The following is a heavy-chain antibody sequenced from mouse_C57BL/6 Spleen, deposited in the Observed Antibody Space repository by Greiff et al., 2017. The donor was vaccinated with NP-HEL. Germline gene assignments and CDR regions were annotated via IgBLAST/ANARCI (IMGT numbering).Heavy chain of an antibody. Sequence: EVHLVESGGGLVKPGGSLKLSCAASGFTFSDYGMHWVRQAPEKGLEWVAYISSGSSTIYYADTVKGRFTISRDNAKNTLFLQMTSLRSEDTAMYYCARKDYGSSYNYAMDYWGQGTSVTVSS. V-gene: IGHV5-17*01. CDR2: ISSGSSTI. CDR3: ARKDYGSSYNYAMDY. CDR1: GFTFSDYG. J-gene: IGHJ4*01. D-gene: IGHD1-1*01.